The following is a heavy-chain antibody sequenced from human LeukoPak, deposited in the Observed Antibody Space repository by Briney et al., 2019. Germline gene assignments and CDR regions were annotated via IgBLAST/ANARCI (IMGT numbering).Heavy chain of an antibody. CDR3: ARGRLSNGDYGPMYYFDY. CDR2: ISYDGSNK. CDR1: GFTFSSYG. J-gene: IGHJ4*02. Sequence: PGGSLRLSCAASGFTFSSYGMHWVRQAPGKGLEWVAVISYDGSNKYYADSVKGRFTISRDNSKNTLDLQMNSLRAEDTAVYYCARGRLSNGDYGPMYYFDYWGQGTLVTVSS. V-gene: IGHV3-30*03. D-gene: IGHD4-17*01.